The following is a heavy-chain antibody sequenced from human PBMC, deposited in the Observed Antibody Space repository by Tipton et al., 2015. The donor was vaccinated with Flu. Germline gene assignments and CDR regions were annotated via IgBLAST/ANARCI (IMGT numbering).Heavy chain of an antibody. J-gene: IGHJ4*02. Sequence: AVSGFNFDDYYMSWIRQAPGKGLEWIAYIGSGGYSIYYADSVKGRFTISRDNAKNSLYLQLNSLRVEDTAVYYCAKEGYNNGGYHPPWDYWGQGTLVTVSS. CDR1: GFNFDDYY. D-gene: IGHD3-22*01. V-gene: IGHV3-11*01. CDR3: AKEGYNNGGYHPPWDY. CDR2: IGSGGYSI.